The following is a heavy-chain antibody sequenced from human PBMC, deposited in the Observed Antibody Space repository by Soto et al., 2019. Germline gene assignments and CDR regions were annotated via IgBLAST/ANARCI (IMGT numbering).Heavy chain of an antibody. J-gene: IGHJ4*02. V-gene: IGHV1-3*01. Sequence: ASVKVSCKASGYTFTSYAMHWVRQAPGQRLEWMGWINAGNGNTKYSQKFQGRVTITRDTSASTAYMELNSLRDEDTAVYYCARDTQDDFWSGYYRDYWGQGTLVTVSS. CDR2: INAGNGNT. CDR3: ARDTQDDFWSGYYRDY. CDR1: GYTFTSYA. D-gene: IGHD3-3*01.